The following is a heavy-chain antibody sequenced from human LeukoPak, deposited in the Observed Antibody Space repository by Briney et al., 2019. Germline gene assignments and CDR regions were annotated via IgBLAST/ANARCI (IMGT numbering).Heavy chain of an antibody. CDR1: GYTFTDYY. CDR2: FNPNLGGT. CDR3: ARSARGGRPRFDY. D-gene: IGHD2-15*01. J-gene: IGHJ4*02. Sequence: ASVKVSCKASGYTFTDYYIHWVRQAPGQGLEWMGWFNPNLGGTNYAQKFQGRVTMTRDTSISTAYMELSRLRSDDTAVYYCARSARGGRPRFDYWGQGTLVTVSS. V-gene: IGHV1-2*02.